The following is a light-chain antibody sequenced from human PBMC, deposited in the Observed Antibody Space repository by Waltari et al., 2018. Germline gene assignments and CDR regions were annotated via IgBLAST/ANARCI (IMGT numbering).Light chain of an antibody. J-gene: IGKJ4*01. V-gene: IGKV1-5*03. Sequence: DIQMTQSPSTLSASVGDRVTITCRDSQSISSWLAWYQQKPGKAPKLLISKASNLESGVPSRFSGSGSGTELTLTISSLQPDDFATYYCQQYDSYPLTFGGGTKVEIK. CDR1: QSISSW. CDR2: KAS. CDR3: QQYDSYPLT.